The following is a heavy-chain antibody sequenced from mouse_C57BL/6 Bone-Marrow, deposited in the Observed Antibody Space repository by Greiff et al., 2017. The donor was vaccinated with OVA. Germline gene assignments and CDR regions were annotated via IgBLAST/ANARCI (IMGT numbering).Heavy chain of an antibody. CDR3: ARGYYGSSYNFDY. J-gene: IGHJ2*01. CDR1: GYAFSSSW. V-gene: IGHV1-82*01. D-gene: IGHD1-1*01. Sequence: QVQLQQSGPELVKPGASVKISCKASGYAFSSSWMNWVKQRPGKGLEWIGRIYPGDGDTNYNGKFKGTATLTADKSSSTAYMQLSRLTSEDSAVYFCARGYYGSSYNFDYWGQGTTLTVSS. CDR2: IYPGDGDT.